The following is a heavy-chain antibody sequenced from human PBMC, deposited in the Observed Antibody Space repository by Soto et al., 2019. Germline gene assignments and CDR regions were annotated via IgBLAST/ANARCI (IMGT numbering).Heavy chain of an antibody. CDR1: GYTFTRYG. CDR2: ISAYNGNT. D-gene: IGHD6-19*01. J-gene: IGHJ4*02. Sequence: QVQLVQSGAEVKKPGASVKVSCQASGYTFTRYGFSWVRQAPGQRLEWLGWISAYNGNTYYAQKFQGRVTLTTDTATSTAFMELRGLRSDDTAVYYCAREPPRGITVADSRASGVDDWGQGTLVTVSS. CDR3: AREPPRGITVADSRASGVDD. V-gene: IGHV1-18*04.